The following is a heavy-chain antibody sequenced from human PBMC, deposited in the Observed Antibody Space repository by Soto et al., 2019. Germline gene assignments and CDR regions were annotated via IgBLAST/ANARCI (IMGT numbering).Heavy chain of an antibody. D-gene: IGHD4-17*01. V-gene: IGHV4-31*03. CDR2: IYHSGSA. CDR1: GGSISSGGYY. Sequence: QVQLQESGPGLVKPSQTLSLTFSVSGGSISSGGYYWSWIRQHPGKGLEWIGYIYHSGSAYYNPSLKSRVTMSVDTSKNQFSLKLRSVTAADTAVYYCAKCGDYGFHFDYWGQGPLVTVSS. J-gene: IGHJ4*02. CDR3: AKCGDYGFHFDY.